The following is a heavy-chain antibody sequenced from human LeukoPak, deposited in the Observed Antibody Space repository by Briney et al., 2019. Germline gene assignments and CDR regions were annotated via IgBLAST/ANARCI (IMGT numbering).Heavy chain of an antibody. CDR1: GGSISSGGYY. Sequence: SQTLSLTCTVSGGSISSGGYYWSWIRQHPGKGLEWIGYIYYSGSTYYNPSLKSRVTISVDTSKNQFSLKLSSVTAADTAVYYCARGYCTSTSCPPGMVWFDPWGQGTLVTVSS. J-gene: IGHJ5*02. CDR3: ARGYCTSTSCPPGMVWFDP. D-gene: IGHD2-2*01. CDR2: IYYSGST. V-gene: IGHV4-31*03.